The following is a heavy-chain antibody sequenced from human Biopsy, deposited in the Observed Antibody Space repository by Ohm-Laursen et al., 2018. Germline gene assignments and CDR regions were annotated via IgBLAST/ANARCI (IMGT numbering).Heavy chain of an antibody. Sequence: SVKVSCNASGYTFAGYYLHWVRQAPGHGLEWMGWINPNSGNANYAQSFQGRLTVTMDTSISTAYMELTSLTFDDAAIYYCARVPAYPSIDGYYGLDLWGQGTTVIVSS. CDR3: ARVPAYPSIDGYYGLDL. CDR1: GYTFAGYY. D-gene: IGHD3-9*01. J-gene: IGHJ6*02. CDR2: INPNSGNA. V-gene: IGHV1-2*02.